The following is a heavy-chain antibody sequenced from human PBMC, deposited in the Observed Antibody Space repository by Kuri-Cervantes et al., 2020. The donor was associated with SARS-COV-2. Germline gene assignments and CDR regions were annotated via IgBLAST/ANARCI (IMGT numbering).Heavy chain of an antibody. CDR1: GFTFSSYA. J-gene: IGHJ3*02. D-gene: IGHD1-14*01. CDR3: ARDRLPEAFDI. CDR2: ISSSGTTI. Sequence: LSLTCAASGFTFSSYAMHWVRQAPGKGLEWISYISSSGTTIYYADSVKGRFTISRDNAKMSLYLQMISLRAEDTAVYYCARDRLPEAFDIWGQGTMVTVSS. V-gene: IGHV3-48*03.